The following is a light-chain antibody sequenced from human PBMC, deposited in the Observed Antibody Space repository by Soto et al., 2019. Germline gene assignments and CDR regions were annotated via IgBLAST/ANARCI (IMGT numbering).Light chain of an antibody. Sequence: QSVLTQPRSVSGAPGQSVTISCTGTSSDVGSYKDVSWYQHNPGKVPKLMIYDVSERPSGVPDRFSGSKSGNTASLTISGLQAEDEAIYYCCAYADTFYVFGTGTKLTVL. CDR2: DVS. CDR1: SSDVGSYKD. J-gene: IGLJ1*01. CDR3: CAYADTFYV. V-gene: IGLV2-11*01.